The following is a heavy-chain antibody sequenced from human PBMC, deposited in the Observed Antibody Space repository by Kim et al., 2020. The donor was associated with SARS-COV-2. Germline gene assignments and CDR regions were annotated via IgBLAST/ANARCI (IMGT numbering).Heavy chain of an antibody. Sequence: GGSLRLSCAASGFTFSSYAMSWVRQAPGKGLEWVSAISGSGGSTYYADSVKGRFTISRDNSKNTLYLQMNSLRAEDTAVYYCAKDRVPAAISHPLYFQHWGQGTLVTVSS. CDR1: GFTFSSYA. CDR2: ISGSGGST. V-gene: IGHV3-23*01. CDR3: AKDRVPAAISHPLYFQH. J-gene: IGHJ1*01. D-gene: IGHD2-2*02.